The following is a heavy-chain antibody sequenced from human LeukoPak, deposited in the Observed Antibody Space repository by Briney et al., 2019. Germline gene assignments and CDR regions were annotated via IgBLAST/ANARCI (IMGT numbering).Heavy chain of an antibody. J-gene: IGHJ4*02. CDR2: IYHSGST. CDR1: GGSISSSNW. CDR3: ARHINWNYGWGYYFDY. Sequence: SGTLSLTCAVSGGSISSSNWWSWVRQPPGKGLEWIGEIYHSGSTNYNPSLKSRVTISVDKSKNQFSLKLSSVTAADTAVYYCARHINWNYGWGYYFDYWGQGTLVTVSS. V-gene: IGHV4-4*02. D-gene: IGHD1-7*01.